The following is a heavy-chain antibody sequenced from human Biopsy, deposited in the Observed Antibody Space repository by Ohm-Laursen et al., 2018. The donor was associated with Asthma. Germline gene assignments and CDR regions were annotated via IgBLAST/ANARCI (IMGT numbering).Heavy chain of an antibody. J-gene: IGHJ4*02. CDR3: AKELFPGWELRRGPDS. Sequence: SLRLSCAASGFTFSDYDMHWVRQAPGKGLEWVAVISYDGTNKDYADSVKGRFTFSRDNSQNTLSLEMNSLRPEDTAVYYCAKELFPGWELRRGPDSWGQGTLVTVSS. V-gene: IGHV3-30*18. CDR1: GFTFSDYD. CDR2: ISYDGTNK. D-gene: IGHD1-26*01.